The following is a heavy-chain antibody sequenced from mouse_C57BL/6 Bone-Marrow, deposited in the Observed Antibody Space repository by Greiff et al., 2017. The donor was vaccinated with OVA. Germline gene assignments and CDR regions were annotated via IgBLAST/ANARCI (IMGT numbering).Heavy chain of an antibody. J-gene: IGHJ4*01. Sequence: EVKLMESGAELVKPGASVKLSCTASGFNIRDYYMHWVKQRTEQGLEWIGRIDPEDGETKYAPKFQGKATITADTSSNTAYLQLSSLTSEDTAVYYCARSGGIYYGNYNYAMDYWGQGTSVTVSS. D-gene: IGHD2-1*01. CDR2: IDPEDGET. V-gene: IGHV14-2*01. CDR3: ARSGGIYYGNYNYAMDY. CDR1: GFNIRDYY.